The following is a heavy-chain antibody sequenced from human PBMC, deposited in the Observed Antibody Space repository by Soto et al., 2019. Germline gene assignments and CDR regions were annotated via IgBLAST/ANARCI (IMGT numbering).Heavy chain of an antibody. CDR3: ARDLDAPRFFSVHSALDY. Sequence: QVQLVESGGGVVQPGRSLRLSCAASGFTFSSYGMHWVRQAPGKGLEWVAVIWYDGSNKYYADSVKGRFTISRDNSKNTLYLQMNSLRAEDTAVYYCARDLDAPRFFSVHSALDYWGQGTLVTVSS. J-gene: IGHJ4*02. CDR2: IWYDGSNK. CDR1: GFTFSSYG. V-gene: IGHV3-33*01. D-gene: IGHD1-1*01.